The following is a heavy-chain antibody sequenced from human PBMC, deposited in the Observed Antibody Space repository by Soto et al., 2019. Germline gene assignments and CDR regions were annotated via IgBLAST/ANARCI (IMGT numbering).Heavy chain of an antibody. D-gene: IGHD2-2*01. CDR3: VRYCSTTKCPFDY. CDR2: IYYSGNT. V-gene: IGHV4-30-4*01. CDR1: GGSISSGGSY. J-gene: IGHJ4*02. Sequence: LTCTVSGGSISSGGSYWGWIRQPPGKGLEWIGYIYYSGNTYFNPSLKSRVTLSVDTSKNQFSLNLSSVTAADTAVYYCVRYCSTTKCPFDYWGQGTLVTVSS.